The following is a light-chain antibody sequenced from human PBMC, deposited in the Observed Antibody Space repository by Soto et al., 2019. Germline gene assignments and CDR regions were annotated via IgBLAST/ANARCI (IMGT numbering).Light chain of an antibody. V-gene: IGKV1-9*01. Sequence: DIQLTQSPSFLSASVGDRVTITCRASQDISSYFAWYQQKPGKAPKLLIYAASTLQSGVPSRFSRSGSGTEFTLTISSLQPEDFATYYCQQLNSYPRTFGQGTKVEIK. CDR1: QDISSY. CDR3: QQLNSYPRT. CDR2: AAS. J-gene: IGKJ1*01.